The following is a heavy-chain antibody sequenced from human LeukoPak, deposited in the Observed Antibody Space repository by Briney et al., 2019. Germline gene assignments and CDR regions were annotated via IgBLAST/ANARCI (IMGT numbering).Heavy chain of an antibody. CDR1: GFTFSVAA. CDR3: ARGLPPVMKYYFDY. D-gene: IGHD4-11*01. V-gene: IGHV3-23*01. J-gene: IGHJ4*02. Sequence: GGSLRLSCAASGFTFSVAAMTWVRQAPGKGLEWVSLIGASGESTYYADSVRGRFTISRDNSKNTLSLQMNSLRAEDTAMYYCARGLPPVMKYYFDYWGQGTLVTVSS. CDR2: IGASGEST.